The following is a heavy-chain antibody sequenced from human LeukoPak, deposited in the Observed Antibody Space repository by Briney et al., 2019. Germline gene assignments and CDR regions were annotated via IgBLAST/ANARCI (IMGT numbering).Heavy chain of an antibody. J-gene: IGHJ4*02. CDR3: ARFQASEFRGFDH. CDR2: INPYNGNR. Sequence: ASVTVSCKTSGYRFITFGINWVRQAPGQGLEWMGWINPYNGNRYYAKKFQDRFNMTTDTSTSTVYLELQTLTSDDTAIYYCARFQASEFRGFDHWGQGTLITVSS. D-gene: IGHD3-10*01. CDR1: GYRFITFG. V-gene: IGHV1-18*01.